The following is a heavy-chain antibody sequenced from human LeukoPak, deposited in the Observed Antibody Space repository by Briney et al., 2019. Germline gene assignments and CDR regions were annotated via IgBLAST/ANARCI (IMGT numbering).Heavy chain of an antibody. CDR2: MYHSGSI. J-gene: IGHJ3*02. Sequence: PSETLSLTCTVSGSSINSGYYWGWIRQPPGKGLEWIGCMYHSGSIYSNPSLKSRVTISLETSKNQFSLKLSSVTAADTAVYYCARLYDSSGYYQIDAFDIWGQGTMVTVSS. V-gene: IGHV4-38-2*02. CDR1: GSSINSGYY. CDR3: ARLYDSSGYYQIDAFDI. D-gene: IGHD3-22*01.